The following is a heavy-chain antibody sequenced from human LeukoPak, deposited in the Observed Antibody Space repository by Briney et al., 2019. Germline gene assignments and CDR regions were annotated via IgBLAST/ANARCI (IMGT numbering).Heavy chain of an antibody. V-gene: IGHV1-8*02. CDR2: MNPNSGNT. J-gene: IGHJ6*02. D-gene: IGHD4-11*01. Sequence: ASVKVSCKASGGTFSSYAINWVRQATGQGLEWMGWMNPNSGNTGYAQKFQGRVTMTRNTSISTAYMELSSLRSEDTAVYYCARGRTTVTTGRYYYGMDVWGQGTTVTVSS. CDR3: ARGRTTVTTGRYYYGMDV. CDR1: GGTFSSYA.